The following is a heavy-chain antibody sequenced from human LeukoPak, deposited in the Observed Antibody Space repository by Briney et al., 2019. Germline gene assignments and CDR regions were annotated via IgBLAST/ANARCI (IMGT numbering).Heavy chain of an antibody. D-gene: IGHD3-22*01. CDR3: ARDSYYDSSGERLFDY. V-gene: IGHV4-39*07. Sequence: SETLSLTCTVSGGSISSSNYFWGWVRQPPGKGLEWIGTISYSGTTHDNPSLKSRVIISVDTSKKQFSLRLSSVTAADTAVYYCARDSYYDSSGERLFDYRGQGTLVTVSS. CDR1: GGSISSSNYF. CDR2: ISYSGTT. J-gene: IGHJ4*02.